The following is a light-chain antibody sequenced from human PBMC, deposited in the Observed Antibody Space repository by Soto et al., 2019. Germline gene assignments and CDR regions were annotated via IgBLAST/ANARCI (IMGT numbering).Light chain of an antibody. CDR1: QSVSSSY. Sequence: EIVLTQSPGTLSLSPGERATLSCRASQSVSSSYLAWYQQKPGQAPRRLIYGASSRATGIPDRFSGSGSGTDFTLPISRLEPADFAVYYCQQSGSSPWTFGQGTKVEI. CDR2: GAS. CDR3: QQSGSSPWT. V-gene: IGKV3-20*01. J-gene: IGKJ1*01.